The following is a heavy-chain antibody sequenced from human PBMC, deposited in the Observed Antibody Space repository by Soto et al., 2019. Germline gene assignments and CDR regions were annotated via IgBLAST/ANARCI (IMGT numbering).Heavy chain of an antibody. Sequence: GGSLRLSCAASGFTFSTYGMDWVRQAPGKGLEWVSAISSSGTATYYADSVKGRFTISRDNSKNTLFLQMNSRRAEDTAVYFCAKGGYYSLFDIWGQGTMVTVSS. V-gene: IGHV3-23*01. CDR3: AKGGYYSLFDI. CDR1: GFTFSTYG. J-gene: IGHJ3*02. D-gene: IGHD3-16*01. CDR2: ISSSGTAT.